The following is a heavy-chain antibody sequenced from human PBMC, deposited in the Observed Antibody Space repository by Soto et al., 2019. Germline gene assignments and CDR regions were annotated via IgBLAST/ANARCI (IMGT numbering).Heavy chain of an antibody. CDR1: GGSISSYY. Sequence: SETLSLTCTVSGGSISSYYWSWIRQPPGKGLEWIGYIYYSGSTNYNPSLKSRVTISVDTSKNQFSLKLSSVPAADTAVYYCARGVYDTLLFDYWGQGTLVTVSS. J-gene: IGHJ4*02. V-gene: IGHV4-59*01. CDR2: IYYSGST. D-gene: IGHD3-9*01. CDR3: ARGVYDTLLFDY.